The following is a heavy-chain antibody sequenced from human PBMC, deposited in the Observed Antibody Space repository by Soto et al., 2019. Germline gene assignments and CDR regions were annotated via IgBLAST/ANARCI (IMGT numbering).Heavy chain of an antibody. Sequence: SGTLSLTCSVSSVSISNYKWSWIRQTPGKGLEWIGYIDNSGGTSYNPSLRSRVTMSVGTSPKQFSLRLTSVTAADTAVYYCARVPDYWGQGTLVTVS. CDR3: ARVPDY. V-gene: IGHV4-59*12. CDR2: IDNSGGT. CDR1: SVSISNYK. J-gene: IGHJ4*02.